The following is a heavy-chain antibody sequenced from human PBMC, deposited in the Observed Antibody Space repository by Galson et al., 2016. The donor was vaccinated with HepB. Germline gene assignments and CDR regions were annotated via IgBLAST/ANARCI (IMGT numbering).Heavy chain of an antibody. V-gene: IGHV3-21*01. Sequence: SLRLSCAASGFTFTTYSMNWVRQAPGKGLEWVSSISSRGDFIYYADSVKGRFTISRDNAKNSVHLQVNGLRAEDTAVYYCARDKSEQRFSSWSDPWGQGTLVTVSS. D-gene: IGHD1/OR15-1a*01. J-gene: IGHJ5*02. CDR1: GFTFTTYS. CDR3: ARDKSEQRFSSWSDP. CDR2: ISSRGDFI.